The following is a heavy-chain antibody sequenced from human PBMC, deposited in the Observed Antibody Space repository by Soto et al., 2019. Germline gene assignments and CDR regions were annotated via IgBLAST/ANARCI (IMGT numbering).Heavy chain of an antibody. Sequence: SETLSLTCTVSGGSISSSSYYWGWIRQPPGKGLEWIGSIYYSGSTYYNPSLKSRVTISVDTSKNQFSLKLSSVTAADTAVYFCARRSRVGVVSATGYYVDYWGQGTLVTVSS. D-gene: IGHD2-15*01. CDR2: IYYSGST. J-gene: IGHJ4*02. V-gene: IGHV4-39*01. CDR1: GGSISSSSYY. CDR3: ARRSRVGVVSATGYYVDY.